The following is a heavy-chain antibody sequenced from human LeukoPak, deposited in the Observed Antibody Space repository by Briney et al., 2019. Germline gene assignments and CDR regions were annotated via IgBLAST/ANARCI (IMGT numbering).Heavy chain of an antibody. CDR3: ARVTGYQLLWGHDAFDI. V-gene: IGHV1-46*01. Sequence: GASVKVSCKASGYTFTSYYMHWVRQAPGQGLEWMGIINPSGGSTSYAQKFQGRVTMTRDTSISTAYMELSRLRSDDTAVYYCARVTGYQLLWGHDAFDIWGQGTMVTVSS. J-gene: IGHJ3*02. D-gene: IGHD2-2*01. CDR2: INPSGGST. CDR1: GYTFTSYY.